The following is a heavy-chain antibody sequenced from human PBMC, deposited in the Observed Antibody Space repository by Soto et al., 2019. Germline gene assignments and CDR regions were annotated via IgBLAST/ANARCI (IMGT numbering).Heavy chain of an antibody. J-gene: IGHJ4*02. CDR2: ISSSGSTI. CDR3: VREVGSSADY. V-gene: IGHV3-11*04. CDR1: GFTFSDYY. Sequence: GGSLRLSCAASGFTFSDYYMSWIRQAPGKGLEWVSYISSSGSTIYYADSVKGRFTISRDNAKNTLYLQMNSLRVGDTALYHCVREVGSSADYWGQGTLVTVSS. D-gene: IGHD6-13*01.